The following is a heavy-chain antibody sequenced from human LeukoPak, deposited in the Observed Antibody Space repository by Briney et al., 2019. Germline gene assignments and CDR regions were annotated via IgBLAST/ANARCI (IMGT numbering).Heavy chain of an antibody. CDR2: ISYDESNK. D-gene: IGHD1-1*01. CDR3: AREKAVQLKFSLDY. CDR1: GFTFSSYA. Sequence: GGSLRLSCAASGFTFSSYAMHWVRQAPGKGLEWVAVISYDESNKYYADSVKGRFTISRDNSKNTLYLQMNSLRAEDTAVYYCAREKAVQLKFSLDYWGQGTLVTVSS. J-gene: IGHJ4*02. V-gene: IGHV3-30-3*01.